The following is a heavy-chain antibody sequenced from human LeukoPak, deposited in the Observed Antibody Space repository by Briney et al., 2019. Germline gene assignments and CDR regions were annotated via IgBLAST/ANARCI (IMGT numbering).Heavy chain of an antibody. Sequence: GGSLRLSCVASGFTFSSYSMNWVRQAPGKGLEWVSILGSSSGYINYADSLRGRVTISRDNAKNSLYLQVNSLRAEDTAVYYCAREYSSGGSCYWGAFDIWGQGTMVTVSS. CDR2: LGSSSGYI. J-gene: IGHJ3*02. CDR3: AREYSSGGSCYWGAFDI. V-gene: IGHV3-21*01. D-gene: IGHD2-15*01. CDR1: GFTFSSYS.